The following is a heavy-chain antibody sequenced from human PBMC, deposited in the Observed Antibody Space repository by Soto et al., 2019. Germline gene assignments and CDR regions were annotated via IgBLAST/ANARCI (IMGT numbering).Heavy chain of an antibody. J-gene: IGHJ5*02. CDR2: IYYSGST. D-gene: IGHD3-3*01. CDR3: ARLVRFLEWLLHNYNWFDP. CDR1: GGSISSSSYY. V-gene: IGHV4-39*01. Sequence: LSLTCTVSGGSISSSSYYWGWIRQPPGKGLEWIGSIYYSGSTYYNPSLKSRVTISVDTSKNQFSLKLSSVTAADTAVYYCARLVRFLEWLLHNYNWFDPWGQGTLVTVSS.